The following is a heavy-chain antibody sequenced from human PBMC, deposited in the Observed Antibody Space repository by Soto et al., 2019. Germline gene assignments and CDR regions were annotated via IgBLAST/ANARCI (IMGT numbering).Heavy chain of an antibody. J-gene: IGHJ3*02. Sequence: ASEKVSCTNSGYTFTSNEMHWERQAPGHRLEWMGWINAGNGNTKYSQKFQGRVTITRDTSASTAYMELSSLRSEDTAVYYCARTYYYDSSGYLDAFDIWGQGTMVTVSS. V-gene: IGHV1-3*01. CDR1: GYTFTSNE. CDR2: INAGNGNT. D-gene: IGHD3-22*01. CDR3: ARTYYYDSSGYLDAFDI.